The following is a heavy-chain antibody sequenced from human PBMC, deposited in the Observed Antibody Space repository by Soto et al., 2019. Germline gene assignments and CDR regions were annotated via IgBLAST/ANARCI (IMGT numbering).Heavy chain of an antibody. CDR1: GGSISSFY. J-gene: IGHJ4*02. Sequence: SETLSLTCTVSGGSISSFYWSWIRQPAGKGLEWIGRIYSGGRNNYNPSLKSRVTISVDTSKSQFSLNLRSVTAADTAVYYCASPRQGNYDFLSGYYALDYWGQGTLVTVSS. CDR2: IYSGGRN. D-gene: IGHD3-3*01. CDR3: ASPRQGNYDFLSGYYALDY. V-gene: IGHV4-4*07.